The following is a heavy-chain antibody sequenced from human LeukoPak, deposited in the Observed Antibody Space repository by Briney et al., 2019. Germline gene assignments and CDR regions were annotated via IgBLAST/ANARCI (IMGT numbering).Heavy chain of an antibody. Sequence: SETLSPTCNVSGGSISSSTYYWGWTRQPPGKGLEWIGSIYYTGSTYYNPSLKSRVIVSIDASKNQFSLKLSSVTAADTAVYYCARPVSYDSSGPDAFDIWDQGTMVTVSS. CDR3: ARPVSYDSSGPDAFDI. CDR1: GGSISSSTYY. D-gene: IGHD3-22*01. V-gene: IGHV4-39*07. J-gene: IGHJ3*02. CDR2: IYYTGST.